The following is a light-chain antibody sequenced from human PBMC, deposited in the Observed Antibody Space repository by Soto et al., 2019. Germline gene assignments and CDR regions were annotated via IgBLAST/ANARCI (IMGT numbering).Light chain of an antibody. CDR3: SSYTSSSTPYV. J-gene: IGLJ1*01. CDR2: DVS. V-gene: IGLV2-14*01. Sequence: QSALTQPASVSGSPGQSITISCTGTSSDVGGHNYVSWYQQHPGKAPKLMIYDVSNRPSGVSNRFPGSKSGNTASLTISGLQAEDEADYYCSSYTSSSTPYVFGTGTKVTVL. CDR1: SSDVGGHNY.